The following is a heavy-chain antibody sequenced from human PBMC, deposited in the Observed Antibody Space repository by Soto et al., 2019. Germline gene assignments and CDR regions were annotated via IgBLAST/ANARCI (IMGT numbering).Heavy chain of an antibody. J-gene: IGHJ6*03. Sequence: QVQLQQWGAGLLKPSETLSLTCAVYGGSFSGYYWSWIRQPPGKGLEWIGEINHSGSTNYNPSLKSRVTISVDTSKNQFSLKLSSVTAADTAVYYCARGRGDFWSGNRLWYMDVWGKGTTVTVSS. CDR3: ARGRGDFWSGNRLWYMDV. D-gene: IGHD3-3*01. CDR1: GGSFSGYY. V-gene: IGHV4-34*01. CDR2: INHSGST.